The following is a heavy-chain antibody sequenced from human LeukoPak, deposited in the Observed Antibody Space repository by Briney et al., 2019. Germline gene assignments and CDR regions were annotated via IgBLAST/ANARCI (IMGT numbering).Heavy chain of an antibody. D-gene: IGHD3-10*01. CDR3: ARGRYYGYGMDV. Sequence: SETLSLTCTVSGGSISSYYWSWIRQPPGKGLEWIGYIYYSGSTNYNPSLKSRVTISVDTSKNQFSLKLSSVTAAGTAVYYCARGRYYGYGMDVWGQGTTVTVSS. V-gene: IGHV4-59*01. J-gene: IGHJ6*02. CDR2: IYYSGST. CDR1: GGSISSYY.